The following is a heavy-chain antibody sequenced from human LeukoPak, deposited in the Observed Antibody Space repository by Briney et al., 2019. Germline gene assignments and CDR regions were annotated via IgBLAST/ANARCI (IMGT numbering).Heavy chain of an antibody. CDR2: ISYSGTI. D-gene: IGHD3-22*01. CDR3: AREVDSVIGSIDY. V-gene: IGHV3-48*03. J-gene: IGHJ4*02. CDR1: GFTFSSYE. Sequence: GGSLRLSFAASGFTFSSYEINWIRQAPGKGLEWVSYISYSGTIYYADSVKGRFTISRDNAKNSLYLQMNNLRADDTAVYYCAREVDSVIGSIDYWGQGTLVTVSS.